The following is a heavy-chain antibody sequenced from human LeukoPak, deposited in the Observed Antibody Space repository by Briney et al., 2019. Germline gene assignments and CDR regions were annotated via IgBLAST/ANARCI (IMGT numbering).Heavy chain of an antibody. CDR3: ARGDFYNWNYVPYSYYYYGMDV. V-gene: IGHV4-34*01. CDR1: GGSFSGYY. D-gene: IGHD1-7*01. J-gene: IGHJ6*02. Sequence: PSETLSLTCAVYGGSFSGYYWSWIRQPPGKGLEWIGEINHSGSTSYNPSLKSRVTISVNTSKNQFSLKLSSVTAADTAVYYCARGDFYNWNYVPYSYYYYGMDVWGQGTTVTVSS. CDR2: INHSGST.